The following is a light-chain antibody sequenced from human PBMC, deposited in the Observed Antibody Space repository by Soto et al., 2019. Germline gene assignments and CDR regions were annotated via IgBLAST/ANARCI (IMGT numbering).Light chain of an antibody. Sequence: EIVLTQSPGTLSLSPGERATLSCRASQGVSSSYLAWYQQKPGQPPRLVIYGASGRAAGIPDRFSGSGSGTDFTLTISRLEPEDFATYYCLQYGSSPRTFGEGTKVEIK. CDR3: LQYGSSPRT. V-gene: IGKV3-20*01. CDR2: GAS. J-gene: IGKJ1*01. CDR1: QGVSSSY.